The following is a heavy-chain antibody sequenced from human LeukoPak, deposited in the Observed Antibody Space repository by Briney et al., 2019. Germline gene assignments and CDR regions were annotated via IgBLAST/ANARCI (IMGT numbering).Heavy chain of an antibody. J-gene: IGHJ4*02. V-gene: IGHV4-39*01. CDR1: GGSISSRTSF. Sequence: SETLSLTCTVSGGSISSRTSFWGWIRQPPGTGLEWIGSIYNSGSTYYNPSLKSRVTISADTSKSQFSLRLTSVTAADTAVYYCARLSKLVAQIETYWGPGTLVTVSS. CDR2: IYNSGST. D-gene: IGHD2-15*01. CDR3: ARLSKLVAQIETY.